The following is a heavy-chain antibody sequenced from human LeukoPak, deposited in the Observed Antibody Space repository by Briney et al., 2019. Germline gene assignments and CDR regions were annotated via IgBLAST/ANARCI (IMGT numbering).Heavy chain of an antibody. Sequence: SETLSLTCAVYGGSFSGYYWSWIRQPPVKGLEWIGEINHSGSTNYNPSLKSRVTISVDTSKNQFSLKLSSVTAADTAVYYCARVGYSYGYRLLDYWGQGTLVTVSS. CDR2: INHSGST. J-gene: IGHJ4*02. V-gene: IGHV4-34*01. CDR1: GGSFSGYY. D-gene: IGHD5-18*01. CDR3: ARVGYSYGYRLLDY.